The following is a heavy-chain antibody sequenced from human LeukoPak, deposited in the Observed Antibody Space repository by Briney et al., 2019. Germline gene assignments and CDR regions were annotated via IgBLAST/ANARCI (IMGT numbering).Heavy chain of an antibody. CDR1: GYSFTSYA. Sequence: ASVKVSCKASGYSFTSYAISWLRQAPGQGLEWMGWISRYNGDTKYAQKVQGRVTMTTDPSTSTAYMDLRNLSSDDTAVYYCARDYIAPYSSGWYPDYWGQGTLVTVSS. CDR2: ISRYNGDT. CDR3: ARDYIAPYSSGWYPDY. V-gene: IGHV1-18*04. D-gene: IGHD6-19*01. J-gene: IGHJ4*02.